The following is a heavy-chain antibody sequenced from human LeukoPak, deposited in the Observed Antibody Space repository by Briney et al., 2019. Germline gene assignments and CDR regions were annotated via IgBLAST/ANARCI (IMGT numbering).Heavy chain of an antibody. J-gene: IGHJ5*02. CDR2: IIPIFGTA. Sequence: SVKVSCKASGGTFSSYAIGWVRQAPGQGLEWMGGIIPIFGTANYAQKFQGRVTITTDESTSTAYMELSSLRSEDTAVYYCARDAHYYDSSGYYSGNWFDPWGQGTLVTVSS. D-gene: IGHD3-22*01. CDR3: ARDAHYYDSSGYYSGNWFDP. V-gene: IGHV1-69*05. CDR1: GGTFSSYA.